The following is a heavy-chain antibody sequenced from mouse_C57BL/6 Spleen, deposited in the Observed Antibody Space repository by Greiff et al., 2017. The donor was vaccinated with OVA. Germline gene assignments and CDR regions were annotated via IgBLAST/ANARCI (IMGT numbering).Heavy chain of an antibody. J-gene: IGHJ1*03. CDR3: ARKEITTGYFDV. CDR1: GYTFTNYW. CDR2: IYPGGGYT. D-gene: IGHD1-1*01. V-gene: IGHV1-63*01. Sequence: QVQLQQSGAELVRPGTSVKMSCKASGYTFTNYWIGWAKQRPGHGLEWIGDIYPGGGYTNYNEKFKGKATLTADKSSSTAYMQVSSLTSEDSAIYYCARKEITTGYFDVWGTGTTVTVSS.